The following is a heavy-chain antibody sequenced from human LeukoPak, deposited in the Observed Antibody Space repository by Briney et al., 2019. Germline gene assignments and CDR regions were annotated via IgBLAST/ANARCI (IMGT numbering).Heavy chain of an antibody. J-gene: IGHJ4*02. V-gene: IGHV3-7*01. CDR2: IKEDGSQM. D-gene: IGHD4-23*01. Sequence: GGSLRLSCAASGFLFRTYWMSWVRQAPGKGLEWVASIKEDGSQMYYVDSVKGRFTISRDNAKNSLYLQVNSLRAEDTAVYYCARTTIYGGRYFEHWGQGTLVTVSS. CDR3: ARTTIYGGRYFEH. CDR1: GFLFRTYW.